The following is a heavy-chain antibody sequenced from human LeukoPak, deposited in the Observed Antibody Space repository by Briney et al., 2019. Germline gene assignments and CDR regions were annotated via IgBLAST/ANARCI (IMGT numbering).Heavy chain of an antibody. CDR1: GGSISSGSYY. D-gene: IGHD6-13*01. CDR2: IYTSGST. Sequence: SETLSLTCTVSGGSISSGSYYWNWIRQPAGKGLEWIGRIYTSGSTNYNPSLKSRVTMSVDTSKNQFSLKLSSVTAADTAVYYCARVFGSSWWGYFDYWGQGTLVTVSS. J-gene: IGHJ4*02. CDR3: ARVFGSSWWGYFDY. V-gene: IGHV4-61*02.